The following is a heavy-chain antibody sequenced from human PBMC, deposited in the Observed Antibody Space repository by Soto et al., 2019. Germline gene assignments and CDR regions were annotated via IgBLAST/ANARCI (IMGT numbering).Heavy chain of an antibody. V-gene: IGHV1-18*01. Sequence: QVQLVQSGAEVKKPGASVKVSCKASGYTFTSYGISWVRQAPGQGLEWMGWISAYNGNTNYAQKLQGRDTMTTDTSTSTDYMELRSLRSDDTAVYYCARDLSVVVPAAKDWFDPWGQGTLVTVSS. CDR2: ISAYNGNT. J-gene: IGHJ5*02. CDR3: ARDLSVVVPAAKDWFDP. CDR1: GYTFTSYG. D-gene: IGHD2-2*01.